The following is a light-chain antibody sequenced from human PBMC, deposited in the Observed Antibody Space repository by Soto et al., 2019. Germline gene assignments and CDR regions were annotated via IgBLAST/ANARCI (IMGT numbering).Light chain of an antibody. CDR2: GAS. CDR3: QQYGSSLWP. V-gene: IGKV3-20*01. J-gene: IGKJ1*01. Sequence: DIVLTQSPVTLSLSPGERATLSCRASQSVSSSCLAWYQQKPGQAPRLLIYGASSRATGIPDRFSGSGSGTDFTLTISRLEPEDFAVYYCQQYGSSLWPFGQGTKVE. CDR1: QSVSSSC.